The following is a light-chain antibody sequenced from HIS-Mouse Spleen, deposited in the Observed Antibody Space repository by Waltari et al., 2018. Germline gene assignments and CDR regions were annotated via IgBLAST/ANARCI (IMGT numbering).Light chain of an antibody. J-gene: IGKJ4*01. Sequence: AIRMTQSPSSLSASTGDRVTITCRGSQGISIYLAWYQQKPGKAPKLLIDAASTLQSGVPSRCSGSGSGTDFTLTISCLQCEDFATYYCQRYYSYPLTFGGGTKVEI. V-gene: IGKV1-8*01. CDR1: QGISIY. CDR3: QRYYSYPLT. CDR2: AAS.